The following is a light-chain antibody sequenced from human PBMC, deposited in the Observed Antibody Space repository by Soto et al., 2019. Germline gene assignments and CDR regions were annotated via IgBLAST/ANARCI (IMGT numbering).Light chain of an antibody. J-gene: IGKJ4*01. CDR2: AAS. V-gene: IGKV1-27*01. Sequence: DLQMTQSPSSLSASVGDRVTITCRASQGISNYLAWYQQKPGKVPKLLIYAASTLQSGVPSRFSGSGSGTDFTLTISSLQPEDVATYYCQKYNSAPQDTFGGGTKVEIK. CDR3: QKYNSAPQDT. CDR1: QGISNY.